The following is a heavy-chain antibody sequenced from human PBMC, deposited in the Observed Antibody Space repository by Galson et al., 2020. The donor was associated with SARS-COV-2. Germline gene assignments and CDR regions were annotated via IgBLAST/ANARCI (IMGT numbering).Heavy chain of an antibody. CDR1: GFTFSSYA. CDR2: ISGSGSAT. CDR3: AKRHPDSSGFDY. V-gene: IGHV3-23*01. Sequence: GESLKISCAASGFTFSSYAMNWLRQAPGKGLEWVSGISGSGSATYYAGSVKGRFTISRDNSQNTLYLQMNGLRAEDTAIYYCAKRHPDSSGFDYWGQGARVTVSS. D-gene: IGHD3-22*01. J-gene: IGHJ4*02.